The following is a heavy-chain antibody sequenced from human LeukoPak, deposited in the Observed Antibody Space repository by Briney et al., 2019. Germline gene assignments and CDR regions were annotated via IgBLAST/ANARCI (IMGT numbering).Heavy chain of an antibody. J-gene: IGHJ4*02. D-gene: IGHD3-10*01. Sequence: GGSLRLSCAASGFTVSSNYISWVRQAPGKGLEWVSVIYSGGGTNYADSVKGRFTISRDNSKNTLYLQMNSLKTEDTAVYYCTSRLLLSYYGSGRTRSDYWGQGTLVTVSS. CDR3: TSRLLLSYYGSGRTRSDY. CDR2: IYSGGGT. CDR1: GFTVSSNY. V-gene: IGHV3-53*01.